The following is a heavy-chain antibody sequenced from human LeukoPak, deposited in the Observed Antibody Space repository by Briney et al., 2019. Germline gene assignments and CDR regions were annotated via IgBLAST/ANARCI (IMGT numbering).Heavy chain of an antibody. D-gene: IGHD4-11*01. Sequence: PSETLSLTCTVSGGSISSSGYYWGWIRQPPGKGLEWIASIYYSGSTYYNPSLKSRVTISVDTSKNQFSLKLSSVTAADTAVYYCARYSNSNWFDPWGQGTLVTVSS. CDR3: ARYSNSNWFDP. CDR2: IYYSGST. J-gene: IGHJ5*02. CDR1: GGSISSSGYY. V-gene: IGHV4-39*01.